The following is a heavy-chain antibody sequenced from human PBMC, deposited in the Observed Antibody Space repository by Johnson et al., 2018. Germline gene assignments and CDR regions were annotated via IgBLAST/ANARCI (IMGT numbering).Heavy chain of an antibody. J-gene: IGHJ6*03. Sequence: VQLQESGGGLVQXGGSLRLSCAASGFTFSSYSMNWVRQAPGKGLEWVSYISSSSSTIYYADSVKGRFTISRDNAKNSLYLQMNSLRAEDTAVYYCARDLVTMVRGVIPYYYMDVWGKGTTVTVSS. CDR2: ISSSSSTI. V-gene: IGHV3-48*01. CDR3: ARDLVTMVRGVIPYYYMDV. D-gene: IGHD3-10*01. CDR1: GFTFSSYS.